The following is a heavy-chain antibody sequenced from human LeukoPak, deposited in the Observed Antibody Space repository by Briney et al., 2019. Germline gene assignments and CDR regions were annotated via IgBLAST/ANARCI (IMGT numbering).Heavy chain of an antibody. Sequence: GGSLILSCAASGFTFSTYVVSWVRQAPGKGLEWVSAISGSGGSTYYADSVKGRFTISRDNSKNTLYLQMNSLGADDTAVYYCAKGNWRYFDYWGQGTLVTVSS. J-gene: IGHJ4*02. CDR3: AKGNWRYFDY. CDR2: ISGSGGST. D-gene: IGHD1-1*01. CDR1: GFTFSTYV. V-gene: IGHV3-23*01.